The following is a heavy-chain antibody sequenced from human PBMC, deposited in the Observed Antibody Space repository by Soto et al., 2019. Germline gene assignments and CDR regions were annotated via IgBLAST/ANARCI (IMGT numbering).Heavy chain of an antibody. Sequence: SETLSLTCSVSGGSISSFTYYWGWIRQPPGKGLEWIGTVYYNESTYYNPPLKSRVTITVDTAKNQFSLNLRTVTAADTAMYFCARRERYYGSPGWFDPWGQGTLVTVSS. CDR2: VYYNEST. V-gene: IGHV4-39*01. D-gene: IGHD3-10*01. J-gene: IGHJ5*02. CDR3: ARRERYYGSPGWFDP. CDR1: GGSISSFTYY.